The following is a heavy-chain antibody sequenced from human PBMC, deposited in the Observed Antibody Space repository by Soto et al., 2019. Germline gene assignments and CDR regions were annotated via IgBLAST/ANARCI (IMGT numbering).Heavy chain of an antibody. D-gene: IGHD6-13*01. CDR2: IYSDGATE. CDR3: ARDVGSSSWHALDI. V-gene: IGHV3-33*01. CDR1: GFTFSTYL. J-gene: IGHJ3*02. Sequence: QVQLVESGGGVVQPGESLRLSCAASGFTFSTYLMHWVRQAPGKGLAWVAVIYSDGATEYYGDSVKGRFIISRDNSRSTLYVQTNDLRVEDTAVYFCARDVGSSSWHALDIWGQGTMVSVSS.